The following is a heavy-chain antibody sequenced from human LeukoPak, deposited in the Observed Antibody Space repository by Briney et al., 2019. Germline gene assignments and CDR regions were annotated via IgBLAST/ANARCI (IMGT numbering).Heavy chain of an antibody. D-gene: IGHD4-17*01. CDR1: GGSISSSSYY. Sequence: SETLSLTCTVSGGSISSSSYYWGWIRQPPGKGLEWIGSIYYSGSTYYNPSLKSRLTISVDTSKNQFSLNLSSVTAADTAVYYCARGMTTGPDPWGQGTLVTVSS. CDR2: IYYSGST. CDR3: ARGMTTGPDP. V-gene: IGHV4-39*07. J-gene: IGHJ5*02.